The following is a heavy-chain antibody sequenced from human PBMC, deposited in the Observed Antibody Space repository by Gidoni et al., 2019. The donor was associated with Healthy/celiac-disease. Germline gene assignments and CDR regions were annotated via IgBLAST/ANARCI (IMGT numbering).Heavy chain of an antibody. CDR1: GSTVSSNY. D-gene: IGHD2-15*01. V-gene: IGHV3-53*01. CDR3: ARDKGYCSGGSCYREDY. CDR2: IYSGGST. J-gene: IGHJ4*02. Sequence: EVQLVVSGGGLIQLGGSLGLSCPASGSTVSSNYMSWVRQAPGKGLVWVSVIYSGGSTYYADSVKGRFTISRDNSKNTLYLQMNSLRAEDTAVYYCARDKGYCSGGSCYREDYWGQGTLVTVSS.